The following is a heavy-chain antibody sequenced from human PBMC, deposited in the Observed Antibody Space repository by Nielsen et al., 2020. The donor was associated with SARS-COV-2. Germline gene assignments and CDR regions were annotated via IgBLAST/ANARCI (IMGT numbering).Heavy chain of an antibody. CDR2: ISWDGGST. D-gene: IGHD3-9*01. J-gene: IGHJ6*02. CDR3: AKDQYYDILTGYPTSYGMDV. CDR1: GFTFDDYT. V-gene: IGHV3-43*01. Sequence: ETLSLTCAASGFTFDDYTMHWVRQAPGKGLEWVSLISWDGGSTYCADSVKGRFTISRDNSKNSLYLQMNSLRTEDTALYYCAKDQYYDILTGYPTSYGMDVWGQGTTVTVSS.